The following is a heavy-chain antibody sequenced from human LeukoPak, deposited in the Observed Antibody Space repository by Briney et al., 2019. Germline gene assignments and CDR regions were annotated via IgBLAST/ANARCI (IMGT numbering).Heavy chain of an antibody. CDR2: ISPGTL. J-gene: IGHJ6*02. V-gene: IGHV3-48*01. D-gene: IGHD2-15*01. CDR3: TRDGRVAYEMDV. Sequence: GGSLRLSCAASGFTFSRHPMNWVRQAPGKGLEWVSYISPGTLYYADSVKGRFTISRDNAKNSLYLQMNSLRAEDTAVYYCTRDGRVAYEMDVWGQGTTVTVSS. CDR1: GFTFSRHP.